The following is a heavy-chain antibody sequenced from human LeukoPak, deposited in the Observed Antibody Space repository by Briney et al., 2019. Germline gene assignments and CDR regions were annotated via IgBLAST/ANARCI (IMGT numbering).Heavy chain of an antibody. V-gene: IGHV3-23*01. J-gene: IGHJ4*02. D-gene: IGHD2-15*01. CDR3: AKGALGYCSGDSYYPFDY. Sequence: GGSLRLSCAASGFTFSSYAMTWVRQGPGKGLERVSGITNSGGTTWYADSVKGRFTISRDNSKNTLYLKMNSLRTEDTAVYYCAKGALGYCSGDSYYPFDYWGQGTLVTVSS. CDR2: ITNSGGTT. CDR1: GFTFSSYA.